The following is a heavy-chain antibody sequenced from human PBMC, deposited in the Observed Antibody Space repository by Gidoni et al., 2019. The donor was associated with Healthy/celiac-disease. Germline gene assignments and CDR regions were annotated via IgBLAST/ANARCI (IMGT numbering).Heavy chain of an antibody. CDR3: ARDSRPKDYYYGMDV. V-gene: IGHV3-33*01. Sequence: QVQLVEPGGGVDQPGRSLRPSCSASGVTFSSYGMHWVRQATGTGLVWVAVIGYDGSNKSYAESVRGRFTISGDNSKNTLYLQMNSLRAEDTVVYYCARDSRPKDYYYGMDVWGQGTTVTVSS. CDR1: GVTFSSYG. CDR2: IGYDGSNK. J-gene: IGHJ6*02.